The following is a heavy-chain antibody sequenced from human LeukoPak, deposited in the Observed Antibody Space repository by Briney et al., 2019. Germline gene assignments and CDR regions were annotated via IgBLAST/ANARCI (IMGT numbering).Heavy chain of an antibody. D-gene: IGHD6-13*01. V-gene: IGHV3-23*01. CDR1: GFTSSSYA. Sequence: GGSLRDSCVASGFTSSSYAMSWVRQAPGKGLEWVSTCSGSGGSSYYANSVKGRFTISRDNSRNTLYLQMNSLRAEDTAIYYCARGYSSSWFLCEYWGRGTLVTVSS. CDR2: CSGSGGSS. CDR3: ARGYSSSWFLCEY. J-gene: IGHJ4*02.